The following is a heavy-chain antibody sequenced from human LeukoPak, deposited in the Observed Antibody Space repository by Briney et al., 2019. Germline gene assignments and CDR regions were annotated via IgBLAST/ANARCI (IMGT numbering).Heavy chain of an antibody. CDR2: IKQDGSEK. CDR3: ARDLIVGATERAFDI. V-gene: IGHV3-7*04. D-gene: IGHD1-26*01. Sequence: GGSLRLSCAASGFTFSSYWMSWVRQAPGKGLEWVANIKQDGSEKYSVDSVKGRFTISRDNAKNSMYLQMNSLRAEDTAVYYCARDLIVGATERAFDIWGQGTMVTVSS. J-gene: IGHJ3*02. CDR1: GFTFSSYW.